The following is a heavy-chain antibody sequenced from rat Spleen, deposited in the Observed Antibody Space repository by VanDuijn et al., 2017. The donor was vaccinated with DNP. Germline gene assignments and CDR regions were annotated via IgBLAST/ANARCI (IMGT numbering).Heavy chain of an antibody. CDR2: ISPSGSRT. D-gene: IGHD1-11*01. CDR3: ARHYGGYSYYWYFDF. J-gene: IGHJ1*01. V-gene: IGHV5-25*01. CDR1: GFTFSNYY. Sequence: EVQLVESGGGLVQPGRSLKLSCAASGFTFSNYYMAWVRPAPTKGLEWVAAISPSGSRTLYPDSLKGRFTISRDNAKSTLYLQMDSLRSEDTATYYCARHYGGYSYYWYFDFWGPGTMVTVSS.